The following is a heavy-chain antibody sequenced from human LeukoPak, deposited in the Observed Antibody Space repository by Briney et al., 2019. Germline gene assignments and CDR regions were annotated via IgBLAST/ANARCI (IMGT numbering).Heavy chain of an antibody. J-gene: IGHJ4*02. V-gene: IGHV4-59*01. D-gene: IGHD3-22*01. CDR2: VYYSGST. CDR1: GGSISSYY. CDR3: ARGSGSSGYWY. Sequence: SETLSLTCTVSGGSISSYYWSWIRHPPGKGLELIGYVYYSGSTNYNPSLKSRVTISVDTSNNQFSLKLSSVTAADTAVYYCARGSGSSGYWYWGQGTLVTVSS.